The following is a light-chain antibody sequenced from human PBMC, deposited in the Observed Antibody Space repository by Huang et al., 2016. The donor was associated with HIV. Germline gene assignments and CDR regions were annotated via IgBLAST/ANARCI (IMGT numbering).Light chain of an antibody. CDR2: LGS. CDR3: MQALQLSLT. J-gene: IGKJ4*01. CDR1: QSLLHSNGYNY. Sequence: DIVMTQSPLSLPVTPGEPASISCRSSQSLLHSNGYNYLDWYRQKPGQSPQLLIYLGSNRADGVPDRFSGSGSGTDFTLKISRVEAEDVGVYYCMQALQLSLTFGGGTKVEIK. V-gene: IGKV2-28*01.